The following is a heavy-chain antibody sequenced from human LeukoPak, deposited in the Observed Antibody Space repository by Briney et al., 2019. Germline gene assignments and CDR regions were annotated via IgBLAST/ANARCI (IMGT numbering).Heavy chain of an antibody. J-gene: IGHJ4*02. CDR1: GFTFRKYW. V-gene: IGHV3-7*03. CDR3: AREVFFQFDY. CDR2: IAANGYDK. Sequence: QSGGSLRLSCAASGFTFRKYWMAWVRQAPGQGLEWVATIAANGYDKDYEDSLKGRFTISRDNAKNSLSLQIDNLRAEDTALYYRAREVFFQFDYWGQGALVTVSS.